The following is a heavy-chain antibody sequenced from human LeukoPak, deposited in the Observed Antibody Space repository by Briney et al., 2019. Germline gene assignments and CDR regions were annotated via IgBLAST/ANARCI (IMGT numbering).Heavy chain of an antibody. J-gene: IGHJ5*02. Sequence: SETLSLTCTVSGGSISSYYWSWIRQPPGKGLEWIGYIYYSGSTNYNPSLKSRVTISVDTSKNQFSLKLSSVTAADTAVYYCARGGDLGYYSSTSCSNWFDPWGQGTLVTVSS. CDR1: GGSISSYY. CDR3: ARGGDLGYYSSTSCSNWFDP. CDR2: IYYSGST. D-gene: IGHD2-2*01. V-gene: IGHV4-59*01.